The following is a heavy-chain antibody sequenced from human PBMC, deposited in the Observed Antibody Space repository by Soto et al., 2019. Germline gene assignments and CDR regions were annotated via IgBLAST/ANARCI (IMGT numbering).Heavy chain of an antibody. Sequence: QVQLQESGPGLVKPSQTLSLSCTVSGGSISSVGYYWSWIRQHPGKGLEWMGYIYYSGSTHYIPSLKSQVTISVDTSKNQFALKLSSVTAADTAVYYCARTSSSSDAFDIWGQGTMVTVSS. V-gene: IGHV4-31*01. CDR2: IYYSGST. CDR3: ARTSSSSDAFDI. J-gene: IGHJ3*02. D-gene: IGHD6-6*01. CDR1: GGSISSVGYY.